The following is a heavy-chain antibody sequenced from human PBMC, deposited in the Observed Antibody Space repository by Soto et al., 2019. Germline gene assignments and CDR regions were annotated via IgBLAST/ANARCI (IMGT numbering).Heavy chain of an antibody. Sequence: QVQLVQSGAEVKKPGSSVKVSCKDSGGTFSTYSMFWVRQAPGQGLEWMGRIIPMLGVRNFAQRFQDRVTITADKSTATVHTELSSLRSEDTALYYCTIGSWSGEVFDIWGQGTMVTVSS. D-gene: IGHD2-21*01. J-gene: IGHJ3*02. CDR1: GGTFSTYS. CDR3: TIGSWSGEVFDI. V-gene: IGHV1-69*02. CDR2: IIPMLGVR.